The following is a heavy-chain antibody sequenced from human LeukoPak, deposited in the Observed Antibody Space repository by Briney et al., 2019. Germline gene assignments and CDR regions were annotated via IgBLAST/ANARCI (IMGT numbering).Heavy chain of an antibody. CDR1: GGSFSGYY. J-gene: IGHJ6*03. Sequence: SETLSLTCAVYGGSFSGYYWSWIRQPPGKGLEWIGEINHSGSTNYNPSLKSRVTISVDTSKNQFSLKLSSVTAADTAVYYCARGGQLYYYMDVWGKGTTVTVSS. CDR3: ARGGQLYYYMDV. CDR2: INHSGST. D-gene: IGHD6-13*01. V-gene: IGHV4-34*01.